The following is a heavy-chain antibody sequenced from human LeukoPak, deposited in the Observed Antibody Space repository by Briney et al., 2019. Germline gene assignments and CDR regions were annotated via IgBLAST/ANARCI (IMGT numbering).Heavy chain of an antibody. V-gene: IGHV1-2*02. J-gene: IGHJ4*02. D-gene: IGHD6-19*01. Sequence: ASVKVSCKASGYTFTGYYMHWVRQAPGQGLEWMGWINPNSGGTNYAQKFQGRVTMTRDMSISTAYMELSRLRSDDTAVYYCARVPSSGWDFDYWGQGTLVTVSS. CDR2: INPNSGGT. CDR1: GYTFTGYY. CDR3: ARVPSSGWDFDY.